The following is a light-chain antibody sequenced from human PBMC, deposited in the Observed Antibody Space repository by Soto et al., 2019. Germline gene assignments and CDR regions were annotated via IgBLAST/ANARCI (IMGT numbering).Light chain of an antibody. CDR3: QQYNKWPLT. J-gene: IGKJ4*01. Sequence: EIVMTQSPSTLSVSPGERATLSCRASQTVGGNLAWYQQKPGQAPRLLIYGASTRATGISARFSGSGSGTEFALTISYLQSEDFAVYYCQQYNKWPLTFGGGTKVEIK. CDR2: GAS. CDR1: QTVGGN. V-gene: IGKV3-15*01.